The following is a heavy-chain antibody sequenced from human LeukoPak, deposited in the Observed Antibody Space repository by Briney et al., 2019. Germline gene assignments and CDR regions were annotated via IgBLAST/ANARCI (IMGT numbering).Heavy chain of an antibody. Sequence: ASVKVSCKASGYTFTGYYMHWVRQAPGQGLEWMGWINPNSGGTNYAQKFQGRVTMTRDTSISTAYMELSRLRSDDTAVYYCARGPRYYYDSSGPNRWFDPWGQGTLVTVSS. CDR3: ARGPRYYYDSSGPNRWFDP. CDR1: GYTFTGYY. V-gene: IGHV1-2*02. CDR2: INPNSGGT. D-gene: IGHD3-22*01. J-gene: IGHJ5*02.